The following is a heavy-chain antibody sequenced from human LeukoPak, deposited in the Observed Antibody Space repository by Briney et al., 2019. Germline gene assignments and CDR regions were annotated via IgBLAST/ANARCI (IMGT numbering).Heavy chain of an antibody. Sequence: QPGRSLRLSCAASGFTFSSYAMHWVRQAPGKGLEWVAVISYDGSNKYYADSVKGRFTISRDNSKNTLYLQMNSLRAEDTAVYYCARDPHKIVVRREVYFDYWGQGTLVTVSS. CDR2: ISYDGSNK. V-gene: IGHV3-30-3*01. CDR3: ARDPHKIVVRREVYFDY. CDR1: GFTFSSYA. D-gene: IGHD3-22*01. J-gene: IGHJ4*02.